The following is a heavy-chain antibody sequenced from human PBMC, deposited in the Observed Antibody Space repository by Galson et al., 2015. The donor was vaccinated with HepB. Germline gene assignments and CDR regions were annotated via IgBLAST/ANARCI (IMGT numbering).Heavy chain of an antibody. CDR3: ARGGYSYGSVDYFDY. CDR2: IWYDGSNK. CDR1: GFTFSSYG. D-gene: IGHD5-18*01. Sequence: SLRLCCAASGFTFSSYGMHWVRQAPGKGLEWVAVIWYDGSNKYYADSVKGRFTISRDNSKNTLYLQMNSLRAEDTAVYYCARGGYSYGSVDYFDYWGQGTLVTVSS. V-gene: IGHV3-33*01. J-gene: IGHJ4*02.